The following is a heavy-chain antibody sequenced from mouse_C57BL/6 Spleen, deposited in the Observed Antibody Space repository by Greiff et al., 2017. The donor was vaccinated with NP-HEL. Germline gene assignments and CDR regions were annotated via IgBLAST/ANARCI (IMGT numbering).Heavy chain of an antibody. CDR1: GYAFSSYW. J-gene: IGHJ2*01. D-gene: IGHD2-1*01. CDR2: IYPGDGDT. Sequence: VKVVESGAELVKPGASVKISCKASGYAFSSYWMNWVKQRPGKGLEWIGQIYPGDGDTNYNGKFKGKATLTADKSSSTAYMQLSSLTSEDSAVYFCARSKVIYYGNSDYWGQGTTLTVSS. V-gene: IGHV1-80*01. CDR3: ARSKVIYYGNSDY.